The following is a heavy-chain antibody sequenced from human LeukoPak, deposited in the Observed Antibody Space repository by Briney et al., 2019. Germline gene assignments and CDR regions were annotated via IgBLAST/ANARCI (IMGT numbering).Heavy chain of an antibody. V-gene: IGHV4-34*01. CDR2: INHSGST. CDR1: GGSFSGYY. CDR3: AGHGRGRVAGRSSVDY. D-gene: IGHD6-19*01. J-gene: IGHJ4*02. Sequence: SETLSLTCAVYGGSFSGYYWSWIRQPPGKGLEWIGEINHSGSTNYNPSLKSRVTISVDTSKNQFSLKLSSVTAADTAVYYCAGHGRGRVAGRSSVDYWGQGTLVTVSS.